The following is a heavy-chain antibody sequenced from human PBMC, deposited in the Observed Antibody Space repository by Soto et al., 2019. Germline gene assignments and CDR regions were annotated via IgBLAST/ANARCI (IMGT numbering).Heavy chain of an antibody. Sequence: GASVKVSCKASGYTFTGYYMHWVRQAPGQGLEWMGWINPNSGGTNYAQKFQGWVTMTRDTSISTAYMELSRLRSDDTAVYYCARVFGDSSGWTDYFDYWGQGTLVTV. J-gene: IGHJ4*02. V-gene: IGHV1-2*04. CDR3: ARVFGDSSGWTDYFDY. CDR1: GYTFTGYY. D-gene: IGHD6-19*01. CDR2: INPNSGGT.